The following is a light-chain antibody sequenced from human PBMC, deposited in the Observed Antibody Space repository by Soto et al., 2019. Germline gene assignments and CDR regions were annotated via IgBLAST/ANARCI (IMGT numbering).Light chain of an antibody. CDR3: QQYNNWPRT. CDR2: GAS. J-gene: IGKJ4*01. V-gene: IGKV3-15*01. Sequence: EVVMTQSPATLSLSPGERATLSCRASQSVSSNLSWYQQKPGQAPRLLIYGASTRATVIPARFSGSGSGTEFTLSISSLQSEDFAVYYCQQYNNWPRTFGGGTKVDIK. CDR1: QSVSSN.